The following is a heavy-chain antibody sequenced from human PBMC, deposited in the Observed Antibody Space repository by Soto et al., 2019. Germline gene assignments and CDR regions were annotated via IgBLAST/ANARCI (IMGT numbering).Heavy chain of an antibody. CDR1: GGPFSNYY. CDR2: KAYSGSF. J-gene: IGHJ6*02. D-gene: IGHD3-10*01. Sequence: QVQLQESGPGLVKPSETLSLTCTISGGPFSNYYCSWFRQTPGQGLEWIGYKAYSGSFSYKPSLRSRVTLSLDTSKNQFSLDLSSVTAADTALYYCARQGFGPLHGLVDVWGQGTTVIVSS. V-gene: IGHV4-59*08. CDR3: ARQGFGPLHGLVDV.